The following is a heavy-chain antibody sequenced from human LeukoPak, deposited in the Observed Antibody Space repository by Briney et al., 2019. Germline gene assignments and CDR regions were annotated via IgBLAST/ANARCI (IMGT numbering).Heavy chain of an antibody. CDR3: ARDQHSGSSPYGC. Sequence: GASVKVSCNSSGYTFATYGTSWVRQAPGQGLEWMGWISAYNGNTNYAQKLQGRVTMNTDTSTRTAYMELRSLRSDDTAVYYCARDQHSGSSPYGCWGQGSLVTVSS. J-gene: IGHJ4*02. D-gene: IGHD1-26*01. CDR1: GYTFATYG. V-gene: IGHV1-18*01. CDR2: ISAYNGNT.